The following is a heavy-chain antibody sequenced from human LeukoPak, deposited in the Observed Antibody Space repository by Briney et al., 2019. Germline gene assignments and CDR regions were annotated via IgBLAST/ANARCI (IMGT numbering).Heavy chain of an antibody. CDR1: GFTFTSHY. Sequence: EPGGSLRLSCEASGFTFTSHYMNWVRQAPGRGLEWVSSIGSSSTHIYYADSVKGRFTISRDNAKNSLYLQMNSLRAEDTAVYYCARGVSYRVVVTATDFDYWGQGTLVTVSS. CDR2: IGSSSTHI. D-gene: IGHD2-21*02. J-gene: IGHJ4*02. V-gene: IGHV3-21*01. CDR3: ARGVSYRVVVTATDFDY.